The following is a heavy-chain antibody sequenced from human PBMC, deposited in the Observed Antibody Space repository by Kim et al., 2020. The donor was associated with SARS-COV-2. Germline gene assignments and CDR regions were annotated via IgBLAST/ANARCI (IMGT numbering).Heavy chain of an antibody. J-gene: IGHJ5*02. D-gene: IGHD3-16*01. CDR3: ARDPLGTGVFGGWFDP. Sequence: FQGRVTMTRDTSISTAYMELSRLRSDDTAVYYCARDPLGTGVFGGWFDPWGQGTLVTVSS. V-gene: IGHV1-2*02.